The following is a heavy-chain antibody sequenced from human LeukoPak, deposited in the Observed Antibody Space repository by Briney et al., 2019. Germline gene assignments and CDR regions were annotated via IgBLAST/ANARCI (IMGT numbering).Heavy chain of an antibody. CDR2: MNPNSGNT. V-gene: IGHV1-8*03. Sequence: ASVKVSCKASGYTFTRYGISWVRQAPGQGLEWMGWMNPNSGNTGYAQKFQGRVTISRNTSITTAYMELSGLTSEDTAVYYCASYSGYAQWGQGTLVTVSS. D-gene: IGHD5-12*01. CDR3: ASYSGYAQ. CDR1: GYTFTRYG. J-gene: IGHJ4*02.